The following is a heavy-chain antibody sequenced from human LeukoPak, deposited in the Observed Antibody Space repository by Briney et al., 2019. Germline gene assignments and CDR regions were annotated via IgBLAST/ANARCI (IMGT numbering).Heavy chain of an antibody. CDR1: GFVFSGYW. V-gene: IGHV3-7*01. Sequence: GGSLRLSCVGSGFVFSGYWMSWARQAPGKGLEWVAKMNRDGSQRDYVDSVKGRFTVSRDNAVNSVFLQMNNVRVEDTAVYYCAGADSGRNSFGPWGQGTLVTVSS. D-gene: IGHD6-19*01. CDR2: MNRDGSQR. J-gene: IGHJ5*02. CDR3: AGADSGRNSFGP.